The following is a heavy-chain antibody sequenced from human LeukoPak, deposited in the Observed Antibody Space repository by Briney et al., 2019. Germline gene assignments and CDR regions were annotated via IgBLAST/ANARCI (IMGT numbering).Heavy chain of an antibody. V-gene: IGHV1-18*01. CDR2: ISAYNGNT. J-gene: IGHJ5*02. Sequence: ASVKVSCKASGYTFTSYGISWVRQAPGQGLEWMGWISAYNGNTNYAQKLQGRVTMTTDTSTSTAYMELRSLRSDDTAVYYCARDALTSYRTRGYCSGGSCHHPYNWFDPWGQGTLVTVSS. CDR1: GYTFTSYG. D-gene: IGHD2-15*01. CDR3: ARDALTSYRTRGYCSGGSCHHPYNWFDP.